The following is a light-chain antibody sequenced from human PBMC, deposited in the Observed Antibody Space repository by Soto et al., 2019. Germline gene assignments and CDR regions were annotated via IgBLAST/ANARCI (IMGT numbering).Light chain of an antibody. CDR3: SSYTTSSSYV. CDR2: DVY. J-gene: IGLJ1*01. CDR1: SSDVGGFNY. Sequence: QSVLTHPASVPGSPGQALMISSTGTSSDVGGFNYVSWYQQHPGKAPKLLIFDVYSRPSGISNRFSGSKSGNTASLTISGLQAEDEADYYCSSYTTSSSYVFGAGNKVTVL. V-gene: IGLV2-14*01.